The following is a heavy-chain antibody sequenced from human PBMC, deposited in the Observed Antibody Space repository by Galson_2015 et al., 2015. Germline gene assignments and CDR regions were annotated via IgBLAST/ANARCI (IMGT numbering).Heavy chain of an antibody. CDR2: ISYDVSNK. J-gene: IGHJ4*02. CDR1: GFTFSSYG. D-gene: IGHD2-15*01. V-gene: IGHV3-30*03. CDR3: ARDAGGGYCSGGSCYPDY. Sequence: SLRLSCAASGFTFSSYGMHWVRQAPGKGLEWVAVISYDVSNKYYADSVKGRFTISRDNSKNTLYLQMNSLRAEDTAVYYCARDAGGGYCSGGSCYPDYWGQGIPVTVSS.